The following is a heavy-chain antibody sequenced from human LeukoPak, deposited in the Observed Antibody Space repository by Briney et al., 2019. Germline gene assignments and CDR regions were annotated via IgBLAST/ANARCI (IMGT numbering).Heavy chain of an antibody. CDR2: IYSGGST. CDR3: ARESPGYSSSWYGCLDY. Sequence: GGSLRLSCAASGFTVSSNYMSWVRQAPGKGLEWVSVIYSGGSTYYADSVKGRFTISRDNSKNTLYLQMNSLRAEDTAVYYCARESPGYSSSWYGCLDYWGQGTLVTVSS. J-gene: IGHJ4*02. V-gene: IGHV3-53*01. CDR1: GFTVSSNY. D-gene: IGHD6-13*01.